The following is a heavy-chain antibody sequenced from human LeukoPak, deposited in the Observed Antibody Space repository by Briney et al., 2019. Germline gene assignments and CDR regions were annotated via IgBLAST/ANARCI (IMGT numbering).Heavy chain of an antibody. J-gene: IGHJ6*03. CDR2: VSYSGTT. Sequence: SETLSLTCTVSDGSISIYYWSWIRLPPGKGLEYIGYVSYSGTTNYNPSLKSRLTISLDTSKNQISLRLSSVTAADTAVYYCASFRSAVAGTYNYYYLDVWGKGTTVTVSS. CDR1: DGSISIYY. D-gene: IGHD6-19*01. CDR3: ASFRSAVAGTYNYYYLDV. V-gene: IGHV4-59*01.